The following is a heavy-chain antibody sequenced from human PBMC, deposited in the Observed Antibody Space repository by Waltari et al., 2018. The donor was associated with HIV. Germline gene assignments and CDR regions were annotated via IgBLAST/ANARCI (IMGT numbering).Heavy chain of an antibody. J-gene: IGHJ4*02. CDR3: AKDATGGGWYRY. CDR2: KRDDGSNK. Sequence: QVQLVESGGGVVQPGGSLRLSCAASGFTFSSYGMHWVRQAPGKGLGGGAFKRDDGSNKYYADSVKGRFTISRDNSKNTLYLQMNSLRAEDTAVYYCAKDATGGGWYRYWGQGTLVTVSS. CDR1: GFTFSSYG. D-gene: IGHD6-19*01. V-gene: IGHV3-30*02.